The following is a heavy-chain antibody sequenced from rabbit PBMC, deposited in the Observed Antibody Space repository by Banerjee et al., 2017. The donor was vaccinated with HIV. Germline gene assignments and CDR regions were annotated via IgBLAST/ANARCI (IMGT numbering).Heavy chain of an antibody. CDR1: GLSFSSSYW. D-gene: IGHD6-1*01. CDR2: IDTYSGNT. V-gene: IGHV1S45*01. Sequence: QEQLEESGGDLVKPEGSLTLTCTASGLSFSSSYWICWVRQAPGKGLEWIACIDTYSGNTYYASWAKGRFTISKTSSTTVTLQMTSLTAAGTATYFCAREFYAGYGYAGGFTLWGPGTLVTVS. J-gene: IGHJ4*01. CDR3: AREFYAGYGYAGGFTL.